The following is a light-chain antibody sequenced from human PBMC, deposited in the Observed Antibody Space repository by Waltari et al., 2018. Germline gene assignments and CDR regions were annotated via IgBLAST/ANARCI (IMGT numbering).Light chain of an antibody. Sequence: EIVFTQSPGTLSLSPGETATVYCRTSQSVTSRFLTWYQLKPGQAPRLLIAGAAARATGIPDRFTAGGSGTDCTLTISRLEREDSAMYFCQQYDRSPLTFGGGTRVEI. CDR1: QSVTSRF. CDR3: QQYDRSPLT. V-gene: IGKV3-20*01. CDR2: GAA. J-gene: IGKJ4*01.